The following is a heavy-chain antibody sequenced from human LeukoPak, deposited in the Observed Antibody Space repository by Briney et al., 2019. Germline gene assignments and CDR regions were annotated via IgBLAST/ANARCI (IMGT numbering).Heavy chain of an antibody. D-gene: IGHD6-19*01. CDR2: IYYSGST. CDR3: VSLGIAVSTLQH. V-gene: IGHV4-59*08. Sequence: SETLSLTCTVSGGSISSYYWSWIWQPPGKGLEWIGYIYYSGSTNYNPSLKSRVTISVDTSKNQFSLKLSSVTAADTAVYYCVSLGIAVSTLQHWGQGTLVTVSS. J-gene: IGHJ1*01. CDR1: GGSISSYY.